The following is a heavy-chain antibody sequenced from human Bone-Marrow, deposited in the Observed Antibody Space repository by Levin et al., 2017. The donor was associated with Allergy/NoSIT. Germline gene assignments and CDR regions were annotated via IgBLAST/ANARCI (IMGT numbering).Heavy chain of an antibody. CDR2: IKSKTDGETR. CDR3: TTVRRITIFGVVIIPSNYFDY. Sequence: PGGSLRLSCAASGFPFTSAWMSWVRQAPGKGLEWVGRIKSKTDGETRDYAAPVKGRFTISRDDSKNTLYLQMNSPKTEDTAVYYCTTVRRITIFGVVIIPSNYFDYWGQGTLVTVSA. CDR1: GFPFTSAW. D-gene: IGHD3-3*01. V-gene: IGHV3-15*01. J-gene: IGHJ4*02.